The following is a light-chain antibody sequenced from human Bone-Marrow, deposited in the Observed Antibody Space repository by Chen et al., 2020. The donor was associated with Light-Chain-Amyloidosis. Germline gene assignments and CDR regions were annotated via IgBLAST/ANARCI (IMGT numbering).Light chain of an antibody. CDR1: QSILYSSNNRNY. J-gene: IGKJ2*01. V-gene: IGKV4-1*01. Sequence: DIVMTQSPDSLAVSLGERATINCKSSQSILYSSNNRNYLAWYQQKQGQPPKLLIYWASTRESGVPDRFSGSGSGTDFTLAISSLQAEDVAVFYCQHYYNIPYTFGQGAKLEIK. CDR3: QHYYNIPYT. CDR2: WAS.